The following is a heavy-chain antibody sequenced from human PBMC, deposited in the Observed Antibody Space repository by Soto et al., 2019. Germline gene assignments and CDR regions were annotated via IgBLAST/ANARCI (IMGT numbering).Heavy chain of an antibody. V-gene: IGHV3-7*03. CDR3: PRIRATDYEIDY. Sequence: EVHLEESGGDLVQPGGSLRLSCSASGFIFGFYWMTWVRQAPGKGLEWVANIERHGNDKYYVDSVTGRFTISRDNPQNSLFLKINNRRAEDTAVYFWPRIRATDYEIDYWGQGTLVTVSS. D-gene: IGHD3-22*01. CDR2: IERHGNDK. J-gene: IGHJ4*02. CDR1: GFIFGFYW.